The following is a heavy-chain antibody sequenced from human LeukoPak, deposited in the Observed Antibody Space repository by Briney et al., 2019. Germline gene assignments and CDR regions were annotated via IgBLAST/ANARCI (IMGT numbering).Heavy chain of an antibody. CDR1: GGSISSGGYA. V-gene: IGHV4-30-2*01. J-gene: IGHJ4*02. Sequence: SSETLSLTCAVSGGSISSGGYAWSWIRQPPGKGLEWIGYIYHSGSTYYNPSHKSRVTISVDRSKNQFSLKLSSVTAPDTAVYYCARGRNYYDSSGYWYYFDYWGQGTLVTVSS. CDR2: IYHSGST. D-gene: IGHD3-22*01. CDR3: ARGRNYYDSSGYWYYFDY.